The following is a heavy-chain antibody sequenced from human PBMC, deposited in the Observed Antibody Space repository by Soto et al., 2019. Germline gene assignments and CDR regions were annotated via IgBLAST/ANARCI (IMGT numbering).Heavy chain of an antibody. CDR1: GVSISPYY. Sequence: SETPSLTCTVSGVSISPYYWSWIRQPPGKGLEWIGYIYYSGTTSYNPSLKSRVTIAVDTSKNQFSLKLNSVTAADTAVYYCARDRHSSGYWGQGTLVTVSS. D-gene: IGHD6-19*01. CDR3: ARDRHSSGY. V-gene: IGHV4-59*01. J-gene: IGHJ4*02. CDR2: IYYSGTT.